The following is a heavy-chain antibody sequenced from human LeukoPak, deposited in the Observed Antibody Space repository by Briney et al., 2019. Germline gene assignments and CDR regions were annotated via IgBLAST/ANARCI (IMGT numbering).Heavy chain of an antibody. CDR2: IYSSGST. CDR1: GGSISSSSNY. CDR3: ASEDYYGSGRIY. V-gene: IGHV4-39*01. J-gene: IGHJ4*02. Sequence: ESSETLSLTCTVSGGSISSSSNYWGWIRQPPGKGLEWIGSIYSSGSTYYNLSLESRVTISVDTSKNQFSLKLSSASVADTAVYYCASEDYYGSGRIYWGQGTLVTVSS. D-gene: IGHD3-10*01.